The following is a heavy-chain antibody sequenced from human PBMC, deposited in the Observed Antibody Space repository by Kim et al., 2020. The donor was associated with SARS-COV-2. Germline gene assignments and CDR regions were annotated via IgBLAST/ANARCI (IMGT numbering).Heavy chain of an antibody. D-gene: IGHD3-22*01. CDR2: ISGSGGST. V-gene: IGHV3-23*01. J-gene: IGHJ6*02. CDR3: AKGFATKGATMIVVSTKRRKDYYYYYGMDV. CDR1: GFTFSSYA. Sequence: GGSLRLSCAASGFTFSSYAMSWVRQAPGKGLEWVSAISGSGGSTYYADSVKGRFTISRDNSKNTLYLQMNSLRAEDTAVYYCAKGFATKGATMIVVSTKRRKDYYYYYGMDVWGQGTTVTVSS.